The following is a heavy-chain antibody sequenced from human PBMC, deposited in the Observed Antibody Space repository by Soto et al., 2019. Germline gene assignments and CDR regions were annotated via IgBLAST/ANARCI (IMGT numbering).Heavy chain of an antibody. Sequence: GGSLRLSCAASGFTFSSYSMNWVRQAPGKGLEWVSSISSSSSYIYYADSVKGRFTISRDNAKNSLYLQMNSLRAEDTAVYYCASGGYCSSTSCYGGYWGQGTLVTV. CDR3: ASGGYCSSTSCYGGY. CDR1: GFTFSSYS. CDR2: ISSSSSYI. V-gene: IGHV3-21*01. J-gene: IGHJ4*02. D-gene: IGHD2-2*01.